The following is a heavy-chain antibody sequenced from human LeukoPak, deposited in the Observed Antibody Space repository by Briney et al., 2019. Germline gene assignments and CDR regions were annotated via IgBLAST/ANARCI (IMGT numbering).Heavy chain of an antibody. CDR1: GGSISSFY. Sequence: SETLSLTCSVSGGSISSFYWSWIRQPPGKGLEWIGYIYYSGSTNYNPSLKSRVTISVDTSKNQFSLKLSSVTAADTAVYYCARQGGGYSFDYWGQGALVTVSS. D-gene: IGHD2-21*01. V-gene: IGHV4-59*08. CDR2: IYYSGST. CDR3: ARQGGGYSFDY. J-gene: IGHJ4*02.